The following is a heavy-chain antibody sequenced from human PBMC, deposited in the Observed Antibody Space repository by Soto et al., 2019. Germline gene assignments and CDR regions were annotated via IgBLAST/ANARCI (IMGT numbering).Heavy chain of an antibody. J-gene: IGHJ4*02. D-gene: IGHD6-13*01. V-gene: IGHV4-31*03. CDR2: IYYSGST. CDR1: GGSISSGGYY. Sequence: QVQLQESGPGLVKPSQTLSLTCTVSGGSISSGGYYWSWIRQHPGKGLEWIGYIYYSGSTYYNPSLKRRVTRAVDTSKNQISLKLSSVPAADTAVYYCARSPSSSWYLHFDYWGQGTLVTVS. CDR3: ARSPSSSWYLHFDY.